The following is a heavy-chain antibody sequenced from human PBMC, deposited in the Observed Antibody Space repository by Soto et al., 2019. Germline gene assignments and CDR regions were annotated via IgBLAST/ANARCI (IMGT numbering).Heavy chain of an antibody. Sequence: ASVKVSCKASGYTFTSYYMHWVRQAPGQGLEWLGIINPSGGSTSYAQKFQGRVTMTRDTSTSTVYMELSSLRSEDTAVYYCARDQLAHYGSGSPLYYGMDVWGQGTTVTVSS. V-gene: IGHV1-46*01. D-gene: IGHD3-10*01. CDR1: GYTFTSYY. CDR3: ARDQLAHYGSGSPLYYGMDV. CDR2: INPSGGST. J-gene: IGHJ6*02.